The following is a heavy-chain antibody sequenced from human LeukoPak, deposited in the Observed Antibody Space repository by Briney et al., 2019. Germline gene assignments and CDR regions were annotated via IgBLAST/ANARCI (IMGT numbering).Heavy chain of an antibody. D-gene: IGHD1-26*01. J-gene: IGHJ4*02. Sequence: SQTLSLTCSVSGVSIISGSYYWSWIRQPAGKGLEWIGRIYGSGGTDYNPSLKSRVDMSVDPSKRQFSLKLRPVTPTDTAVYFCARVSGSYDAVDYWGQGTLVTVFS. CDR1: GVSIISGSYY. CDR3: ARVSGSYDAVDY. V-gene: IGHV4-61*02. CDR2: IYGSGGT.